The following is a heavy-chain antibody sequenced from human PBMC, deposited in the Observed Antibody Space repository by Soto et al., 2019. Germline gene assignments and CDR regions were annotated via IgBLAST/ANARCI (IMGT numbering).Heavy chain of an antibody. CDR1: GFTFSSYS. J-gene: IGHJ6*03. D-gene: IGHD2-15*01. CDR2: ISSSSSYI. V-gene: IGHV3-21*01. Sequence: GGSLRLSCAASGFTFSSYSMNWVRQAPGKGLEWVSSISSSSSYIYYADSVKGRFTISRDNAKNSLYLQMNSLRAEDTAVYYCARLLRDYYYYMDVWGKGTTVTVSS. CDR3: ARLLRDYYYYMDV.